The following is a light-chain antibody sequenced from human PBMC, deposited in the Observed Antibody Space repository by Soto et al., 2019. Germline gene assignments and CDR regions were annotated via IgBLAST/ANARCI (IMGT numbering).Light chain of an antibody. CDR1: QSVSSN. CDR2: GAS. V-gene: IGKV3-15*01. Sequence: EIVLTRAPATLSVTPGERATLSCRASQSVSSNLAWYQQKPGQAPRLLIYGASTRATGIPARFSGSGSGTEFTLTISSPQSEDFAVYYCQHYYNCPRTFGQGTKVDI. CDR3: QHYYNCPRT. J-gene: IGKJ1*01.